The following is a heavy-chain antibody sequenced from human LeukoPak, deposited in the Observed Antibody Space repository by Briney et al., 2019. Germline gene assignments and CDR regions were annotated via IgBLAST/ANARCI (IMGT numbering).Heavy chain of an antibody. CDR1: GFTFSSYG. CDR3: ARAPQRWDIVVVPAYY. D-gene: IGHD2-2*01. J-gene: IGHJ4*02. CDR2: IWYDGSNK. Sequence: GGSLRLSCAASGFTFSSYGMHWVRQAPGKGLEWVAVIWYDGSNKYYADSVKGRFTISRDNSKNTLYLQMNSLRAEDTAVYYCARAPQRWDIVVVPAYYWGQGTLVTVSS. V-gene: IGHV3-33*01.